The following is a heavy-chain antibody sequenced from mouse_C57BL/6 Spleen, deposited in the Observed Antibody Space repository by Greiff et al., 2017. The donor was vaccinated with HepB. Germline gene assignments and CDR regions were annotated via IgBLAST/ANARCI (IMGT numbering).Heavy chain of an antibody. D-gene: IGHD1-1*01. V-gene: IGHV1-52*01. J-gene: IGHJ2*01. CDR3: ARGGYYYGSSPHFDY. CDR2: IDPSDSET. CDR1: GYTFTSYW. Sequence: QVQLQQPGAELVRPGSSVKLSCKASGYTFTSYWMHWVKQRPIQGLEWIGNIDPSDSETHYNQKFKDKATLTVDKSSSTAYIQLSSLTSEDSAVYYCARGGYYYGSSPHFDYWGQGTTLTVSS.